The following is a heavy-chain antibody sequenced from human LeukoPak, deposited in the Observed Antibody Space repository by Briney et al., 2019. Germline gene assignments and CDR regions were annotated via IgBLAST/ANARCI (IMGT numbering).Heavy chain of an antibody. CDR3: ARQYSSGWSYYYSLDV. Sequence: SQTLSLTCAISGDSVSSNSAAWNWIRQSPSRGLEWLGRTYYRSKWSNDYAVSVKSRITINPDTSKNQVSLQLNSVTPEDTAVYYCARQYSSGWSYYYSLDVWGQGTTVTVSS. J-gene: IGHJ6*02. V-gene: IGHV6-1*01. CDR2: TYYRSKWSN. D-gene: IGHD6-19*01. CDR1: GDSVSSNSAA.